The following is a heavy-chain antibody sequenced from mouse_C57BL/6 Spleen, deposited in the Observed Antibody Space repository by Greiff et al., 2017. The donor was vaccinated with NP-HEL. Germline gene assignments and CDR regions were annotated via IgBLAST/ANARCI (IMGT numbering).Heavy chain of an antibody. CDR3: TRGGPLPYWYFDV. CDR2: IDPETGGT. Sequence: QVQLQQSGAELVRPGASVTLSCKASGYTFTDYEMHWVKQTPVHGLEWIGAIDPETGGTAYNQKFKGKAILTADKSSSTAYMELRSLTSEDSAVYYCTRGGPLPYWYFDVWGTGTTVTASS. CDR1: GYTFTDYE. J-gene: IGHJ1*03. V-gene: IGHV1-15*01.